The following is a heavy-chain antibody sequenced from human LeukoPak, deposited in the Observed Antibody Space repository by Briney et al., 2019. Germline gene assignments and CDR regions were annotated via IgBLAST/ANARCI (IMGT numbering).Heavy chain of an antibody. D-gene: IGHD1-26*01. V-gene: IGHV4-39*07. CDR2: IYYSGST. CDR1: GGSISSSSYY. CDR3: ASAELLIDAFDI. J-gene: IGHJ3*02. Sequence: SETLSLTCTVSGGSISSSSYYWGWIRQPPGKGLEWIGSIYYSGSTYYNPSLKSRVTISVDTSKNQFSLKLSPVTAADTAVYYCASAELLIDAFDIWGQGTMVTVSS.